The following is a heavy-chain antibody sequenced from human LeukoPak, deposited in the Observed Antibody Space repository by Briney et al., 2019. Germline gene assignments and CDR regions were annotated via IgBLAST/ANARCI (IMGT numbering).Heavy chain of an antibody. CDR2: IYYSGST. V-gene: IGHV4-59*12. CDR1: GGSISSYY. J-gene: IGHJ4*02. D-gene: IGHD3-10*01. CDR3: ARGLGYYGSGSPEDY. Sequence: SETLSLTCTVSGGSISSYYWSWIRQPPGKGLEWIGYIYYSGSTNYNPSLKSRVTISVDTSKNQFSLKLSSVTAADTAVYYCARGLGYYGSGSPEDYWGQGTLVTVSS.